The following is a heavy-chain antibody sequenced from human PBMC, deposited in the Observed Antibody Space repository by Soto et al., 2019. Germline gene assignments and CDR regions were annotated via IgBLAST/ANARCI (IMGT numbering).Heavy chain of an antibody. CDR2: IFSNDEK. D-gene: IGHD3-3*01. Sequence: QVTLKESGPVLVKPTETLTLTCTVSGFSLSNARMGVSWIRQPPGKALEWLAHIFSNDEKSYSTSLKRRLTITKYTAKIKVVLTITNMDPVDTATYYCARKIAHYESGNCYYTDIKTYNWFDPWGQGTLVTVSS. J-gene: IGHJ5*02. CDR1: GFSLSNARMG. V-gene: IGHV2-26*01. CDR3: ARKIAHYESGNCYYTDIKTYNWFDP.